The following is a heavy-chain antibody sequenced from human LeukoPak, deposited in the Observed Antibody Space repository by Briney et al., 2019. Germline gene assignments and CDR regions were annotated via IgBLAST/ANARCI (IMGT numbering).Heavy chain of an antibody. V-gene: IGHV4-4*09. CDR1: GGSLSRYY. Sequence: PSETLSLTCTVSGGSLSRYYWSWIRQPPGKGLEWIGWLGYIHNTGSTSYSPSLRSRVSISVDASKSQISLMLNSVTAADTAVYFCARRLTSSSWFYGMGVWGQGTTVTVSS. CDR2: IHNTGST. CDR3: ARRLTSSSWFYGMGV. D-gene: IGHD6-13*01. J-gene: IGHJ6*02.